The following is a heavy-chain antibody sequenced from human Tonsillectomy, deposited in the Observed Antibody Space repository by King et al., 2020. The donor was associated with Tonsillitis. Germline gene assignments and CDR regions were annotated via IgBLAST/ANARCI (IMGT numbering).Heavy chain of an antibody. Sequence: QLVQSGGGLVHPGGSLRLSCAASGFTFSNFEMNWVRQAPGKGLEWVSYISSGDNTKFYSDSVKGRFTISRDNPKSTLYLQMNSLGVEDTAVYYCARDRGSGFYLDSWGQGTLVTVSS. CDR3: ARDRGSGFYLDS. J-gene: IGHJ4*01. CDR1: GFTFSNFE. D-gene: IGHD3-3*01. V-gene: IGHV3-48*03. CDR2: ISSGDNTK.